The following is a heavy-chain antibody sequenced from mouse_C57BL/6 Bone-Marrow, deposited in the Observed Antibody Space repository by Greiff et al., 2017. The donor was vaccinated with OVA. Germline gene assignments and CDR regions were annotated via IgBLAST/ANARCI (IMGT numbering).Heavy chain of an antibody. CDR2: IDPETGGT. CDR3: TDGEGDY. V-gene: IGHV1-15*01. Sequence: QVQLKESGAELVRPGASVTLSCKASGYTFTDYEMHWVKQTPVHGLEWIGAIDPETGGTAYNQKFKGKAILTADKSSSTAYMELRSLTSEDSAGDYCTDGEGDYWGQGTTLTVSS. J-gene: IGHJ2*01. CDR1: GYTFTDYE.